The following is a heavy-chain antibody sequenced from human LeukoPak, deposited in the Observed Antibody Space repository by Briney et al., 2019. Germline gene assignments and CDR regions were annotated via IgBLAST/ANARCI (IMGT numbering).Heavy chain of an antibody. J-gene: IGHJ6*02. CDR1: GVSISTSSYY. V-gene: IGHV4-39*01. CDR3: ARQDYGDYARYYYYGMDV. CDR2: IYYSGST. Sequence: PSETLSLTCTVSGVSISTSSYYWGWIRQPPGKGLEWIGSIYYSGSTFYNSSLKSRVTISVDTSKNQFSLKLSSVTAADTAVYYCARQDYGDYARYYYYGMDVWGQGTTVIVSS. D-gene: IGHD4-17*01.